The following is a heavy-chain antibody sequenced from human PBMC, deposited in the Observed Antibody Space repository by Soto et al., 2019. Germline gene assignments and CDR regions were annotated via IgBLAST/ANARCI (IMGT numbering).Heavy chain of an antibody. J-gene: IGHJ4*02. Sequence: GASVKVYCNASGGTFSSYTISLVRQAPGQGLEWMGRIIPILGIANYAQKFQGRVTITADKSTSTAYMELSSLRSEDTAVYYCARDRSSLRVSSSLSGVLDYWGQGTLVTVSS. CDR3: ARDRSSLRVSSSLSGVLDY. D-gene: IGHD6-6*01. CDR2: IIPILGIA. CDR1: GGTFSSYT. V-gene: IGHV1-69*04.